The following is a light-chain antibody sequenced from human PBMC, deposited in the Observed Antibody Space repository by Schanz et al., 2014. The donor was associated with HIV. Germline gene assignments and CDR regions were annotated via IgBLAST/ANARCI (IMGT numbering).Light chain of an antibody. CDR1: ISDVGSYNL. J-gene: IGLJ2*01. CDR2: EVS. CDR3: CSYAGSTTLV. V-gene: IGLV2-23*02. Sequence: QSALTQPASVSGSPGQSITISCTGTISDVGSYNLVSWYQQHPGKAPKLIIYEVSKRPSGVSNRFSGSKSGNTASLTISGLQAEDEADYYCCSYAGSTTLVFGGGTKLTVL.